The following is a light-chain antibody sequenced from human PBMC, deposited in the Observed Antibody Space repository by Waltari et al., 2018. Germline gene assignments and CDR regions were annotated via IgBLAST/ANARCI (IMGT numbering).Light chain of an antibody. CDR3: QTWGTGIRV. Sequence: LVLTQSPSASASLRASVKLTCTLSSGHSSNAIAWHQQQPEKGPRFLMKVNGDGSHIKGDGIPDRFSGSSSGAERYLTISSLQFDDEAGYYCQTWGTGIRVFGGGTKLTVL. CDR1: SGHSSNA. V-gene: IGLV4-69*01. J-gene: IGLJ3*02. CDR2: VNGDGSH.